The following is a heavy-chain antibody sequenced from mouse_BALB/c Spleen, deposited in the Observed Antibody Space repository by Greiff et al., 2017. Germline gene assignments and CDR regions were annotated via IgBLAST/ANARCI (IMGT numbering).Heavy chain of an antibody. Sequence: EVKLQESGPGLVKPSQSLSLTCTVTGYSITSDYAWNWIRQFPGNKLEWMGYISYSGSTSYNPSLKSRISITRDTSKNQFFLQLNSVTTEDTATYYCAREGYYGSSYAMDYWGQGTSVTVSS. CDR3: AREGYYGSSYAMDY. D-gene: IGHD1-1*01. CDR2: ISYSGST. V-gene: IGHV3-2*02. CDR1: GYSITSDYA. J-gene: IGHJ4*01.